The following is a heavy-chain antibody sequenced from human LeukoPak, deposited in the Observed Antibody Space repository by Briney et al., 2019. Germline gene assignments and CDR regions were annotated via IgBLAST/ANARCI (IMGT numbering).Heavy chain of an antibody. CDR2: IIPILGIA. J-gene: IGHJ4*02. D-gene: IGHD5-18*01. CDR1: GGTFSSYA. Sequence: ASVKVSCKASGGTFSSYAISWVRQAPGQGLEWMGGIIPILGIANYAQKFQGRVTLTTDKSTNTAYMELRSLRSDDTAVFYCARDKGGGYSYAYGGELDYWGQGTLVTVSS. CDR3: ARDKGGGYSYAYGGELDY. V-gene: IGHV1-69*10.